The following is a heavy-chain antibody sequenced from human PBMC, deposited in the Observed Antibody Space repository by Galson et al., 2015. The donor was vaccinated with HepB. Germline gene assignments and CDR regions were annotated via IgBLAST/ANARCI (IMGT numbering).Heavy chain of an antibody. Sequence: SLRLSCAASGFIFSSYGMHWVRQAPGKGLEWVAVIWFDESNKNYADSVKGRFTIYRDNSKNTLFLQMNSLRAEDTAVYYCARDFSSSTYYFDYWGQGTLVSVSS. V-gene: IGHV3-33*01. CDR3: ARDFSSSTYYFDY. CDR2: IWFDESNK. CDR1: GFIFSSYG. J-gene: IGHJ4*02. D-gene: IGHD6-6*01.